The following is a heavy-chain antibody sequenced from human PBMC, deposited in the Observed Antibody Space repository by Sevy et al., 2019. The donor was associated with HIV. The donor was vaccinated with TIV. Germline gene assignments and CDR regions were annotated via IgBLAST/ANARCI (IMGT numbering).Heavy chain of an antibody. CDR1: GFTFSNYG. CDR2: VRWSGGKR. Sequence: GGSLRLSCAAFGFTFSNYGMTWVRQAPGKGLEWVSSVRWSGGKRYNADSVKGRFTISRDNSKNTLYLQMNSLRAEDAAVYYCARRGNCYGDAFDFWGQGTVVTVSS. V-gene: IGHV3-23*01. J-gene: IGHJ3*01. D-gene: IGHD5-18*01. CDR3: ARRGNCYGDAFDF.